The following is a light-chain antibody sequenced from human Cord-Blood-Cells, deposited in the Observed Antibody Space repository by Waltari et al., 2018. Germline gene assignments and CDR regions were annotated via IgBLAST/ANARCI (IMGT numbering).Light chain of an antibody. V-gene: IGLV2-23*01. Sequence: QSALTQPASVSGSPGQSITISCTGTSSDVGRYNLVSWDQQHPGKSPKLMIYEGSKRPSVVSNRFSGSKSGNTASLTISGLQAEDEADYYCCSYAGRVFGGGTKLTVL. CDR2: EGS. CDR3: CSYAGRV. CDR1: SSDVGRYNL. J-gene: IGLJ3*02.